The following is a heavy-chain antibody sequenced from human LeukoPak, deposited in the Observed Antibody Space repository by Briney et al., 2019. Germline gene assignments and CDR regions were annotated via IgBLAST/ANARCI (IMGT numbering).Heavy chain of an antibody. V-gene: IGHV3-21*01. CDR1: GFTFSSYS. Sequence: GGSLRLSCAASGFTFSSYSMNWVRQAPGKGLEWVSSISSSSSYIYYADSVKGRFTISRDNAKNSLYLQMNSLRVEDTAVYYCARGEVLLWFGESESGYYYGMDVWGKGTTVTVSS. J-gene: IGHJ6*04. CDR3: ARGEVLLWFGESESGYYYGMDV. D-gene: IGHD3-10*01. CDR2: ISSSSSYI.